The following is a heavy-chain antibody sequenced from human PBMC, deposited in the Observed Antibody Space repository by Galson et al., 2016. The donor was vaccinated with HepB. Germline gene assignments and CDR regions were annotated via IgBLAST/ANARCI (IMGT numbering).Heavy chain of an antibody. D-gene: IGHD6-25*01. CDR1: GYSFTTYT. V-gene: IGHV7-4-1*02. CDR3: ARDPSVRLLRHFDL. Sequence: SVKVSCKASGYSFTTYTMNWARQAPGQGLEWMGWINTNTGNPTYAQGFTGRFVFSLDTSVSTAYLQISSLKAEDTAVYYCARDPSVRLLRHFDLWGRGTLVTVSS. J-gene: IGHJ2*01. CDR2: INTNTGNP.